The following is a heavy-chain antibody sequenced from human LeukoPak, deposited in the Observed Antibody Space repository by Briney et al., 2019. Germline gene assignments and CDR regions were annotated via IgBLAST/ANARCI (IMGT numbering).Heavy chain of an antibody. CDR1: GFTFSSYT. V-gene: IGHV3-21*01. CDR2: ISSSSSYI. D-gene: IGHD4-17*01. J-gene: IGHJ4*02. Sequence: PGGSLGLSCAASGFTFSSYTMNWVRQAPGKGLEWVSSISSSSSYIYYADSVKGRFTISRDNAKNSLYLQMNSLRAEGTAVYYCARGYGDLGYWGQGTLVTASS. CDR3: ARGYGDLGY.